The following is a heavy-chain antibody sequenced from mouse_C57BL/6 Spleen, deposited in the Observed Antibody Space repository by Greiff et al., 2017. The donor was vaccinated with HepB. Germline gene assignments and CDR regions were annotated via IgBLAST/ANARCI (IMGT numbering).Heavy chain of an antibody. CDR1: GYTFTDYY. D-gene: IGHD4-1*01. CDR3: ARWGGTGY. J-gene: IGHJ2*01. CDR2: INPYNGGT. Sequence: EVKLMESGPVLVKPGASVKMSCKASGYTFTDYYMNWVKQSHGKSLEWIGVINPYNGGTSYNQKFKGKATLTVDKSSSTAYMELNSLTSEDSAVYYCARWGGTGYWGQGTTLTVSS. V-gene: IGHV1-19*01.